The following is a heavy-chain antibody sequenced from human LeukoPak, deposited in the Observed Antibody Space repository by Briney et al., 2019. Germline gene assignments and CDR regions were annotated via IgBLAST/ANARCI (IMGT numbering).Heavy chain of an antibody. CDR3: ARPGNIYCSSTSCYIY. V-gene: IGHV1-46*03. D-gene: IGHD2-2*02. CDR1: GYTFTSYY. Sequence: ASVKVSCKASGYTFTSYYMHWVRQAPGQGLEWMGIINPSGGSTSYAQKFQGRVTMTRDTSTGTVYMELSSLRSEDTAVYYCARPGNIYCSSTSCYIYWGQGTLVTVSS. CDR2: INPSGGST. J-gene: IGHJ4*02.